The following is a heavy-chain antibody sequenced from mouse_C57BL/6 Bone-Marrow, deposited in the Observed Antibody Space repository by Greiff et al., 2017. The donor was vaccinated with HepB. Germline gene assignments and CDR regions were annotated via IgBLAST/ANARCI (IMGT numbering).Heavy chain of an antibody. J-gene: IGHJ1*03. CDR3: ARTGYYGSSYTSYWYFDV. CDR1: GFSLTSYA. CDR2: IWNGGGT. D-gene: IGHD1-1*01. V-gene: IGHV2-9-1*01. Sequence: VQLQQSGPGLVAPSQSLSITCTVSGFSLTSYAISWVRQPPGKGLEWLGVIWNGGGTNYNSALKSRLSISKDNSKSQVFLKMNTLQTDDTDRYYCARTGYYGSSYTSYWYFDVWGTGTTVTVSS.